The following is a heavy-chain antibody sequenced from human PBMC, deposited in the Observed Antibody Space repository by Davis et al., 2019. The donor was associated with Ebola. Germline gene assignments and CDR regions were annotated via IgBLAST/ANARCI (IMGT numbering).Heavy chain of an antibody. J-gene: IGHJ6*02. D-gene: IGHD2-15*01. CDR1: GFTFSSYA. CDR3: ARDRYCSGGGCPDYYYGMDV. V-gene: IGHV3-23*01. CDR2: LSGSGDST. Sequence: GESLKISCAASGFTFSSYAMSWVRQAPGKGLEWVSVLSGSGDSTYYADSVKGRFTISRDNSRTTLYLQMNSLRAEDTAVYYCARDRYCSGGGCPDYYYGMDVWGQGTTVTVSS.